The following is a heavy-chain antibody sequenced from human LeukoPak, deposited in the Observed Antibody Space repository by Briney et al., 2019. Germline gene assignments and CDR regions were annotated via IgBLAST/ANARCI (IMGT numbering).Heavy chain of an antibody. V-gene: IGHV3-21*01. CDR3: ARSPGWYFDY. CDR2: ISSSSSYI. D-gene: IGHD6-19*01. Sequence: GGSLRLSCAASGFTVSDYSMSWVRQAPGKGLEWVSSISSSSSYIYYADSVKGRFTISRDNAKNSLYLQMNGLRAEDTAVYYCARSPGWYFDYWGQGTLVTVSS. CDR1: GFTVSDYS. J-gene: IGHJ4*02.